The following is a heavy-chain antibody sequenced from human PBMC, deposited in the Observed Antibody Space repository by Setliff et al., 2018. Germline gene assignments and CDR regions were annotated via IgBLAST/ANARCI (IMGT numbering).Heavy chain of an antibody. CDR2: INTDGSDT. CDR3: ACLDWGENFFNVDV. D-gene: IGHD7-27*01. CDR1: GFTFSASW. Sequence: PGGSLRLSCAASGFTFSASWMNWVRQGPGKGLAWVAHINTDGSDTHYAGSVKGRFTISRDNAKNTLYLQMNSLRGEDTAVYFCACLDWGENFFNVDVWGKGTTVTVSS. J-gene: IGHJ6*04. V-gene: IGHV3-74*01.